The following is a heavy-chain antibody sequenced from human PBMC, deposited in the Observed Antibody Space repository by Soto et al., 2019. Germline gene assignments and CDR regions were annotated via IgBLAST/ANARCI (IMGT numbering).Heavy chain of an antibody. CDR1: GFTFSSYW. CDR3: AREEALWFGESSYYYYLDV. CDR2: IKQDGSEK. V-gene: IGHV3-7*01. J-gene: IGHJ6*03. D-gene: IGHD3-10*01. Sequence: GGSLRLSCAASGFTFSSYWMSWVRQAPGKGLEWVANIKQDGSEKYYVDSVKGRFTISRDNAKNSLYLQMNSLRAEDTDVYYCAREEALWFGESSYYYYLDVWGKGTTVTVSS.